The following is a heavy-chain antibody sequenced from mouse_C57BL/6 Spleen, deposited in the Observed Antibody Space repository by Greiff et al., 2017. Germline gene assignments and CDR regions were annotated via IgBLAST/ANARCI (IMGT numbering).Heavy chain of an antibody. V-gene: IGHV1-22*01. J-gene: IGHJ2*01. Sequence: VQLKESGPELVKPGASVKMSCKASGYTFTDYNMHWVKQSHGKSLEWIGYINPNNGGTSYNQKSKGKATLTVNKSSSTACMELRSLTSEDSAVYYCAREYYGSTPFDYWGQGTTLTVSS. CDR1: GYTFTDYN. CDR2: INPNNGGT. D-gene: IGHD1-1*01. CDR3: AREYYGSTPFDY.